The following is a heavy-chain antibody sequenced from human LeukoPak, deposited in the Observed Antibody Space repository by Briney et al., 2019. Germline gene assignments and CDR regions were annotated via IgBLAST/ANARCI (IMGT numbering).Heavy chain of an antibody. D-gene: IGHD2-2*01. V-gene: IGHV1-69*13. CDR2: IIPIFGTA. CDR3: ARVSFETRDAFDI. CDR1: GGTFSSYA. J-gene: IGHJ3*02. Sequence: SVKVSCKASGGTFSSYAISWVRQAPGQGLEWMGGIIPIFGTANYAQKFQGRVTITADESTSTAYMELSSLRSEHTAVYYCARVSFETRDAFDIWGQGTMVTVSS.